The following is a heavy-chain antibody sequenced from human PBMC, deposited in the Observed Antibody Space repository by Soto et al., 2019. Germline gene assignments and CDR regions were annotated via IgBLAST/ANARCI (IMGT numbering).Heavy chain of an antibody. D-gene: IGHD3-10*01. J-gene: IGHJ4*02. CDR2: IYHNGSP. V-gene: IGHV4-4*02. Sequence: SETLSLTCVVSGGSISSTNWWTWVRQPPGKRLEWIGEIYHNGSPTYSPSLRGRATISVDTSKNQFSLKLSSVTAADTAVYFCARRHGLDIDAYYWGQGILVTVSS. CDR1: GGSISSTNW. CDR3: ARRHGLDIDAYY.